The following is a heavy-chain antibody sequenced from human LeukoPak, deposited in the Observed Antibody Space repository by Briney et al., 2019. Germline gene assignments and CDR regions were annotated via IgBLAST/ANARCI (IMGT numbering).Heavy chain of an antibody. J-gene: IGHJ4*02. CDR1: GFTFSSYS. V-gene: IGHV3-21*01. CDR3: ARDWAAAAGY. Sequence: SGGSLRLPCAASGFTFSSYSMNWVRQAPGKGLEWVSSISSSSSYIYYADSVKGRFTISRDNAKNSLYLQMNSLRAEDTAVYYCARDWAAAAGYWGQGTLVTVSS. D-gene: IGHD6-25*01. CDR2: ISSSSSYI.